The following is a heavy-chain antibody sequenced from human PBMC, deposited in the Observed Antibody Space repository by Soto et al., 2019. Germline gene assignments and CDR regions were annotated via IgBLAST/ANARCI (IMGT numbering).Heavy chain of an antibody. Sequence: PSETLSLTCAVYGGSFSGYYWSWIRQPPGKGLEWIGEINHSGRTDYNPSLKSRVTISVDTSKNQFSLYVSSVTAADTALYYCARGYGGTIDFWGQGTLVTVSS. D-gene: IGHD2-15*01. CDR2: INHSGRT. CDR1: GGSFSGYY. CDR3: ARGYGGTIDF. J-gene: IGHJ4*02. V-gene: IGHV4-34*01.